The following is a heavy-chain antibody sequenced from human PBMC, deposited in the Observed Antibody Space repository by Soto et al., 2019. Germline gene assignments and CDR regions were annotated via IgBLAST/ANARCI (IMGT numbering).Heavy chain of an antibody. V-gene: IGHV1-69*13. CDR1: GGSFSDFA. CDR2: IIPIFGSA. Sequence: ASVKVSCKASGGSFSDFAINWVRQAPGQGLEWMGGIIPIFGSANYGEIFQARVTITADESTTTTYMELSSLRSEDTAVYYCAMGPYYYDSSRYGPGDYCGHGSLVTVSS. CDR3: AMGPYYYDSSRYGPGDY. D-gene: IGHD3-22*01. J-gene: IGHJ4*01.